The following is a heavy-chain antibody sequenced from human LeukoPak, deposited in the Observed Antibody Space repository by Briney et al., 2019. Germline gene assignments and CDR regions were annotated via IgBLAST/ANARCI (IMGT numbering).Heavy chain of an antibody. CDR1: GFTFRSYA. J-gene: IGHJ4*02. Sequence: PGGSLRLSCAASGFTFRSYAMAWVRQAPGKGLDWLSAINGAGTDTYNADSVKGRFTISRDNSKNTLYLQMNSLRAEDTAVYYCAKGSYSYWPYYFDQWGQGALVLVSS. V-gene: IGHV3-23*01. CDR3: AKGSYSYWPYYFDQ. CDR2: INGAGTDT. D-gene: IGHD3-16*02.